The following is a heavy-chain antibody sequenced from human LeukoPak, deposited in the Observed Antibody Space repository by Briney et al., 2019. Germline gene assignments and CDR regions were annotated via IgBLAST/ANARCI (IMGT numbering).Heavy chain of an antibody. V-gene: IGHV3-7*01. CDR1: GFTFSSYW. CDR2: IKQDGSEK. D-gene: IGHD3-16*02. Sequence: GGSLRLSCAASGFTFSSYWMSCVRPAPGKGLEWVANIKQDGSEKYYVDSVKGRFTISRDNAKNSLYLQMNSLRAEDTAVYYCARDPRNVWGSYRYDYWGQGTLVTVSS. CDR3: ARDPRNVWGSYRYDY. J-gene: IGHJ4*02.